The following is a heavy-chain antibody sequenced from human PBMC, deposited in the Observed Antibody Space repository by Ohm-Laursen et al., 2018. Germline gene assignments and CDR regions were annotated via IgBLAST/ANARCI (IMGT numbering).Heavy chain of an antibody. Sequence: GTLSLTCTVSGGSISSYYWSWIRQPAGKGLEWIGRIYTSGSTNYNPSLKSRVTMSVDTSKNQFSLKLSSVTAADTAVYYCARGRYDSSGYYGVWAFDIWGQGTMVTVSS. J-gene: IGHJ3*02. V-gene: IGHV4-4*07. CDR1: GGSISSYY. CDR2: IYTSGST. D-gene: IGHD3-22*01. CDR3: ARGRYDSSGYYGVWAFDI.